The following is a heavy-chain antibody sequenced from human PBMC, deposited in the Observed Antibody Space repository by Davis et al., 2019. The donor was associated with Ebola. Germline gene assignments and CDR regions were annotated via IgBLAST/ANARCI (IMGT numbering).Heavy chain of an antibody. CDR2: INPNSGGT. J-gene: IGHJ2*01. V-gene: IGHV1-2*02. Sequence: ASVKVSCKASGYTFTGYYMHWVRQAPGQGLEWMGWINPNSGGTNYAQKFQGRVTMTRDTSISTAYIELSRLRSDDTAVYYCASGLVRGESYWYFDLWGRGTLVTVSS. D-gene: IGHD6-6*01. CDR1: GYTFTGYY. CDR3: ASGLVRGESYWYFDL.